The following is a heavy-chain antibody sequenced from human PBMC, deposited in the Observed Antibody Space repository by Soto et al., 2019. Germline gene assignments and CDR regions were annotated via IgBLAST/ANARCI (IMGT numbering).Heavy chain of an antibody. Sequence: QVQLVESGGGVVQPGRSLRLSCAASGFTFSSYGMHWVRQASGKGLGWVAVIWYDGSKKYYADSVKGRFTISRDNSKNTLNLQMNSVRAEDTAVYCCARDCAGYSSGWYQRGGFDYWGQGTLVTVSS. CDR2: IWYDGSKK. V-gene: IGHV3-33*01. CDR1: GFTFSSYG. J-gene: IGHJ4*02. CDR3: ARDCAGYSSGWYQRGGFDY. D-gene: IGHD6-19*01.